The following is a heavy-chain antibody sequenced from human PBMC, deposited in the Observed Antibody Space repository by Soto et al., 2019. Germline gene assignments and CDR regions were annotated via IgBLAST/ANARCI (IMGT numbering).Heavy chain of an antibody. CDR3: ARDRRLLLGYCSGGSCYFGDAFDI. V-gene: IGHV3-30*03. D-gene: IGHD2-15*01. Sequence: GGSLRLSCAASGFTFSSYGMHWVRQAPGKGLEWVAVISYDGSNKYYADSVKGRFTISRDNSKNTLYLQMNSLRAEDTAVYYCARDRRLLLGYCSGGSCYFGDAFDIWGQGTMVTVSS. CDR2: ISYDGSNK. J-gene: IGHJ3*02. CDR1: GFTFSSYG.